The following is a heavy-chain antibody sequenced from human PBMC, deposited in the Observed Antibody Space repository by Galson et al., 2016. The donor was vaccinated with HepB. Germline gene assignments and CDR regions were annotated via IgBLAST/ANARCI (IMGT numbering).Heavy chain of an antibody. D-gene: IGHD3-10*01. CDR3: GKDWGSLWESSGKGMDV. CDR2: ISWDGRST. J-gene: IGHJ6*02. Sequence: SLRLSCGASGFTFDDYTMHWVRQAPGKGLEWLALISWDGRSTDYAASVRGRFTISRDNRPNILSWEMNSLTMEDAALYYCGKDWGSLWESSGKGMDVWGQGTTVIVSS. CDR1: GFTFDDYT. V-gene: IGHV3-43*01.